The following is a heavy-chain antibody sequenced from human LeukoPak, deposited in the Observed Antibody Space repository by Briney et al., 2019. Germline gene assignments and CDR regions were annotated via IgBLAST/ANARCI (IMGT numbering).Heavy chain of an antibody. D-gene: IGHD6-13*01. CDR3: ARVLTGGRALVHEQLASLRSKYFDY. CDR1: GGSISSGGYY. J-gene: IGHJ4*02. CDR2: IYYSGST. Sequence: PSQTLSLTCTVSGGSISSGGYYWSWIRQHPGKGLEWIGYIYYSGSTYYNPSLKSRVTISVDTSKNQFSLKLSSVTAADTAVYYCARVLTGGRALVHEQLASLRSKYFDYWGQGTLVTVSS. V-gene: IGHV4-31*03.